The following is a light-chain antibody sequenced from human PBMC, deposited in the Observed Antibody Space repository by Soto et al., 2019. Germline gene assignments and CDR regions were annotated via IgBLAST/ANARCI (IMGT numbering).Light chain of an antibody. CDR2: EVS. CDR1: RSDVGVYNY. CDR3: SSFAGNNNLV. J-gene: IGLJ2*01. Sequence: QSALTQPPSASGSPGQSVTITWTGTRSDVGVYNYVSWYQQHPGKAPKLMIYEVSKRPSGVPDRFSGSKSGNTASLTVSGLQAEDEADYYCSSFAGNNNLVFGGGTKLTVL. V-gene: IGLV2-8*01.